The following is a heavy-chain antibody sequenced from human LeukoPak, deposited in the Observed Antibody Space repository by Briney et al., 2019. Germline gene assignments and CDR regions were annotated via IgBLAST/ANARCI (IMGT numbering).Heavy chain of an antibody. CDR1: GFTFSSYN. J-gene: IGHJ3*02. V-gene: IGHV3-21*01. CDR2: ISSSSSYI. Sequence: GGSLRLSCAASGFTFSSYNMNWVRQAPGKGLEWVSLISSSSSYIYYADSVKGRFTISRDNAKNSLQLQMDSLRAEDTAVYYCARDAVVGYCSGGGCNDAFDIWGQGTMVTVSS. D-gene: IGHD2-15*01. CDR3: ARDAVVGYCSGGGCNDAFDI.